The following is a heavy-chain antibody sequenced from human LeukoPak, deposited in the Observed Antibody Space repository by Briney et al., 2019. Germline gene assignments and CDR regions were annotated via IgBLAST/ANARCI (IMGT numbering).Heavy chain of an antibody. D-gene: IGHD3-16*02. CDR3: ARGRRTYDYVWGSYRSVHFDY. Sequence: SGTLSLTCAVSGGSISSSNWWSWVRQPPVQGLEWIGEIYHSGSTNYNPSLKSRVTISVDTSKNQFSLKLSSVTAADTAVYYCARGRRTYDYVWGSYRSVHFDYWGQGTLVTVSS. J-gene: IGHJ4*02. V-gene: IGHV4-4*02. CDR1: GGSISSSNW. CDR2: IYHSGST.